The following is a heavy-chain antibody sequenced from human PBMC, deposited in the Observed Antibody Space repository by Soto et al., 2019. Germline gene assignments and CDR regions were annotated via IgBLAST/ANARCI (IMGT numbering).Heavy chain of an antibody. Sequence: SETLSLTCTVSGGSVSSGSYYWSWIRQPPGKGLEWIGYIYYSGSTNYNPSLKSRVTISVDTSKNQFSLKLSSVTAAVTAVFFWASAVGGGVYGDYYFDYWGQGTLVTVSS. CDR1: GGSVSSGSYY. CDR3: ASAVGGGVYGDYYFDY. CDR2: IYYSGST. V-gene: IGHV4-61*01. D-gene: IGHD4-17*01. J-gene: IGHJ4*02.